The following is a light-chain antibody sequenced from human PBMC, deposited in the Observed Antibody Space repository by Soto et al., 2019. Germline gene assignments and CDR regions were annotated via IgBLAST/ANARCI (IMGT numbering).Light chain of an antibody. V-gene: IGKV1-33*01. CDR1: QDINNY. CDR2: DSS. J-gene: IGKJ5*01. Sequence: DIQMTQSPSSLSASVGDRVTIICQASQDINNYVNWYQQKPGKAPKLLIYDSSNLEIGVPSRFSGSGYGTRFSFTISSLQPEDIATYYCQQFDNLPFTFGQGTRLEIK. CDR3: QQFDNLPFT.